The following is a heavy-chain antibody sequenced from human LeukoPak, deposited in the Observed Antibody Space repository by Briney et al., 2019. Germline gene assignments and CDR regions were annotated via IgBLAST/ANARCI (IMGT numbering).Heavy chain of an antibody. D-gene: IGHD3-10*01. V-gene: IGHV1-69*04. CDR1: GGTFSSYA. CDR3: ASGYPSIKGFDY. Sequence: GSSVKVSCKASGGTFSSYAISWVRQAPGQGLEWMGRIIPILGIANYAQKFQGRVTITADKSTSTAYMELSSLRSEDTAVYYCASGYPSIKGFDYWGQGTLVTVSS. CDR2: IIPILGIA. J-gene: IGHJ4*02.